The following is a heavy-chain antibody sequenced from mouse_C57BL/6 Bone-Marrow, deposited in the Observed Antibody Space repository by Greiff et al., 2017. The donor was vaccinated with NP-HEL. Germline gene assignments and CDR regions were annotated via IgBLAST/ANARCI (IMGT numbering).Heavy chain of an antibody. CDR3: ARWGLLHYYAMDY. CDR2: INPSNGGT. J-gene: IGHJ4*01. V-gene: IGHV1-53*01. Sequence: VQLQQSGTELVKPGASVKLSCKASGYTFTSYWMHWVKQRPGQGLEWIGNINPSNGGTNYNEKFKSKATLTVDKSSSTAYMQLSSLTSEDSAVYYCARWGLLHYYAMDYWGQGTSVTVSS. D-gene: IGHD2-3*01. CDR1: GYTFTSYW.